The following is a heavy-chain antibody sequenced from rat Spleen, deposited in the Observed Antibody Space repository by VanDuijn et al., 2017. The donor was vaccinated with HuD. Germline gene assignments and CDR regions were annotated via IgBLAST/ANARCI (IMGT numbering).Heavy chain of an antibody. Sequence: EVQLVESDGGLVQPGRSLKLSCAASGFTFSDSGMAWVRQAPTKGLEWVATISYGDSSGHSSTYYRHSVKGRFTISRDDAKSTLYLQMDSLRSEDTATYHCARAGYLRDWYFDFWGPGAMVTVSS. CDR2: ISYGDSSGHSST. D-gene: IGHD2-2*01. V-gene: IGHV5-29*01. J-gene: IGHJ1*01. CDR1: GFTFSDSG. CDR3: ARAGYLRDWYFDF.